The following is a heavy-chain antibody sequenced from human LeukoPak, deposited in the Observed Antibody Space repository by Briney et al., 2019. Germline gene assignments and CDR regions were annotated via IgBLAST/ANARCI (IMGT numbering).Heavy chain of an antibody. V-gene: IGHV1-69*05. D-gene: IGHD2-2*01. J-gene: IGHJ5*02. Sequence: SVKLSCKASGGTFSGYAISWVRQAPGQGLEWMGGIIPIFGTANYTQKFQGRVTITTDESTSTAYMELSSLRSEDTAVYYCARVLVPAGFDPWGQGTLVTVSS. CDR3: ARVLVPAGFDP. CDR2: IIPIFGTA. CDR1: GGTFSGYA.